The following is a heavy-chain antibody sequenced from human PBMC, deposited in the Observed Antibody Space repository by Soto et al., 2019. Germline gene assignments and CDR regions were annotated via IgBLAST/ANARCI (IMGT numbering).Heavy chain of an antibody. Sequence: QVHLVQSGVEVKKPGASVKVSCTAHGYNLREYGVSWLRQVPGQGFEWMGWISGDNVNRRSSQRFQDRLTMTTDTSTKTASRELRSLRSDDTAVYLWGRVGQQVAQEQYFQFNGGDAWGQGTSVTVSS. CDR3: GRVGQQVAQEQYFQFNGGDA. D-gene: IGHD6-13*01. V-gene: IGHV1-18*01. J-gene: IGHJ6*02. CDR2: ISGDNVNR. CDR1: GYNLREYG.